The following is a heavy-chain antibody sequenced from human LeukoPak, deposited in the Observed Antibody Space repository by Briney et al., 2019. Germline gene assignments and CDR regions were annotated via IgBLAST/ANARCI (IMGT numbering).Heavy chain of an antibody. V-gene: IGHV4-59*08. CDR2: IYYTGST. CDR3: ARRGYSSGWYYFDY. Sequence: PSETLSLTCTVSGGSISGYYWSWIRQPPGKGLELIGYIYYTGSTNYNPSLKSRVTISVDTSKNQFSLKLSSVTAADTAVYYCARRGYSSGWYYFDYWGQGTLVTVSS. D-gene: IGHD6-13*01. J-gene: IGHJ4*02. CDR1: GGSISGYY.